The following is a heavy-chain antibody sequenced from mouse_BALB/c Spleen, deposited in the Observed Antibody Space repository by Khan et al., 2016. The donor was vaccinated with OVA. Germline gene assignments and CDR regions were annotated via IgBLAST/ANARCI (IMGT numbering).Heavy chain of an antibody. CDR3: ASHLTGSFAY. V-gene: IGHV5-6*01. CDR2: ISSDGDYT. D-gene: IGHD4-1*01. Sequence: EVQLLESGGDLVKPGGSLKLSCAASGFTFSSYSMSWVRQTPDKRLEWVASISSDGDYTYYPDSVKGRFTISRDNAKNTLYLQMSDLKSEDTAMYYCASHLTGSFAYWGQGTLVTVSA. CDR1: GFTFSSYS. J-gene: IGHJ3*01.